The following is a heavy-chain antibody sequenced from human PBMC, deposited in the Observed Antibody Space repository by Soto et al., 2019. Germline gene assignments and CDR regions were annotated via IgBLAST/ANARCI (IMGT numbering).Heavy chain of an antibody. V-gene: IGHV3-21*01. D-gene: IGHD4-17*01. CDR3: ARDYTTGDNGWFDP. J-gene: IGHJ5*02. Sequence: EVQLVESGGGLVKPGGSMRLSCAASGFTFISYSMNWVRQAPGKGLEWVSSISSSSSYIYYADSVKGRFTISRDNAKNSLYLQMNSLRAEDTAVYYCARDYTTGDNGWFDPWGQGTLVTVSS. CDR2: ISSSSSYI. CDR1: GFTFISYS.